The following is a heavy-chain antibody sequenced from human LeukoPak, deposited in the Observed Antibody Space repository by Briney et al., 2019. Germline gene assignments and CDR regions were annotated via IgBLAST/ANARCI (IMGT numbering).Heavy chain of an antibody. D-gene: IGHD3-10*01. Sequence: GGSLRLSCAASGFIFSDYGMPWVRQAPGKGLEWVTMVRNDGGDKYYADFVRGRFTISRDNSKNTLYLQMNSLRPEDTAVYYCAKHYYGSGSQKYYFDYWGQGTLVTVSS. V-gene: IGHV3-30*02. CDR2: VRNDGGDK. CDR1: GFIFSDYG. J-gene: IGHJ4*02. CDR3: AKHYYGSGSQKYYFDY.